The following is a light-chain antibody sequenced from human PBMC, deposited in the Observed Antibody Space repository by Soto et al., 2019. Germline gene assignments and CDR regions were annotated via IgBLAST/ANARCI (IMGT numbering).Light chain of an antibody. J-gene: IGKJ5*01. CDR1: QDITNY. CDR3: QQYDDLPLT. CDR2: DAY. Sequence: DIQMTQSPSSLSASVGDRVTITCQASQDITNYLNWYQQKTGKPPKLLINDAYNLETGVPSRFSGSGSGTHFSFTINSLQPEDFATYYCQQYDDLPLTFGLGTRLDIK. V-gene: IGKV1-33*01.